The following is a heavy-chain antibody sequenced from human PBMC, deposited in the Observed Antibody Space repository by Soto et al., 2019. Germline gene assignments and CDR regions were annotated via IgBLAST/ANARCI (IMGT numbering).Heavy chain of an antibody. J-gene: IGHJ4*02. CDR2: IYSGGST. V-gene: IGHV3-53*01. CDR1: GFTVSSNY. CDR3: AVLNSLDY. Sequence: EVQLVESGGGLIQPGGSLRLSCAASGFTVSSNYMSWVRQAPGKGLEWVSVIYSGGSTYYADSVKGRFTISRDNAKNTLYLQMNRRRAEDTAVYYCAVLNSLDYWGQGTLVTVSS. D-gene: IGHD1-1*01.